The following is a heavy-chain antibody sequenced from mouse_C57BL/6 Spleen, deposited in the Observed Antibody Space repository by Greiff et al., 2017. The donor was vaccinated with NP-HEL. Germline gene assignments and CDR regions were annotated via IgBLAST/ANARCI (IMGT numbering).Heavy chain of an antibody. CDR1: GYTFTDYY. CDR2: INPNNGGT. Sequence: EVQLQQSGPELVKPGASVKISCKASGYTFTDYYMNWVKQSHGKSLEWIGDINPNNGGTSYNQKFKGKATLTVDKSSSTAYMELRSLTSEDSAVYYCARSRALYQEGYYYAMDYWGQGTSVTVSS. V-gene: IGHV1-26*01. D-gene: IGHD3-3*01. CDR3: ARSRALYQEGYYYAMDY. J-gene: IGHJ4*01.